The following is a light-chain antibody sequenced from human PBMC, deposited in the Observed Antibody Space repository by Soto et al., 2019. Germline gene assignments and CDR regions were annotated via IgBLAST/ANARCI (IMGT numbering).Light chain of an antibody. CDR1: QSVSSSY. CDR2: GAS. CDR3: QQYGSSLYT. J-gene: IGKJ2*01. V-gene: IGKV3-20*01. Sequence: EIVLTQSPGTLSLSPGERATLSCRASQSVSSSYVAWYQQKPGQAPRLLIYGASSRATGIPDRFSGGGSGTDFTLTISRLEPEDFAVYYCQQYGSSLYTFGQGTKLEIK.